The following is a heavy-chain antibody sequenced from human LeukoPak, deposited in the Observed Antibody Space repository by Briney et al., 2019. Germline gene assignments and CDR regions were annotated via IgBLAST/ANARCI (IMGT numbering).Heavy chain of an antibody. CDR1: GYTFTSYG. J-gene: IGHJ4*02. V-gene: IGHV1-18*01. CDR3: ARGPIYYDILTGYYKDGIDY. CDR2: ISAYNGNT. D-gene: IGHD3-9*01. Sequence: ASVKVSCKASGYTFTSYGISWVRQAPGQGLEWMGWISAYNGNTNYAQKLQGRVTMTTDTSTSTAYMELRSLRSDDTAVYYCARGPIYYDILTGYYKDGIDYWGQGTLVTASS.